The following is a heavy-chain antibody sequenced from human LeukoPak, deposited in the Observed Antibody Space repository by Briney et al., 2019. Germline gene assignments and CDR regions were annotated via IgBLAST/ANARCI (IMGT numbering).Heavy chain of an antibody. V-gene: IGHV1-69*13. Sequence: ASVKVSCKASGYTFTSYGISWVRQAPGQGLEWMGGIIPIFGTANYAQKFQGRVTITADESTSTAYMELRSLSSEDTAVYYCARAVRSYDSSGYGVSKGAFDIWGQGTMVTVSS. CDR1: GYTFTSYG. D-gene: IGHD3-22*01. CDR3: ARAVRSYDSSGYGVSKGAFDI. CDR2: IIPIFGTA. J-gene: IGHJ3*02.